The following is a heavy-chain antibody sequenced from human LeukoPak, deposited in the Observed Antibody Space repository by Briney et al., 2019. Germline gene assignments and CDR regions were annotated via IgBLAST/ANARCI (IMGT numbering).Heavy chain of an antibody. CDR1: GFTFSSYG. CDR2: ISYDGGNK. V-gene: IGHV3-30*18. CDR3: AKDSRWRSLGLPDY. Sequence: GRSLRLSCAASGFTFSSYGMHWVRQAPGKGLEWVAVISYDGGNKYYADSVKGRFTISRDNSKNTLYLQMNSLRAEDTAVYYCAKDSRWRSLGLPDYWGRGTLVTVSS. J-gene: IGHJ4*02. D-gene: IGHD3-16*01.